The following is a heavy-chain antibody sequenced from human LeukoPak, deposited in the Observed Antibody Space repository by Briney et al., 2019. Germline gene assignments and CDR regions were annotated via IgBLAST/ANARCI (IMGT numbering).Heavy chain of an antibody. CDR3: ASLGYSSSPYYYYYGMDV. J-gene: IGHJ6*02. V-gene: IGHV1-69*13. CDR1: GGTFSSYA. CDR2: IIPIFGTA. Sequence: SVKVSCKASGGTFSSYAISWVLQAPGQGLEWMGGIIPIFGTANYAQKFQGRVTITADESTSTAYMELSSLRSEDTAVYYCASLGYSSSPYYYYYGMDVWGQGTTVTVSS. D-gene: IGHD6-6*01.